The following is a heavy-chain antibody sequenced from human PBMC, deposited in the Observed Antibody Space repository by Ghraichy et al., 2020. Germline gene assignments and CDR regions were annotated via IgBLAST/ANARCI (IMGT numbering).Heavy chain of an antibody. Sequence: SQTLSLTCSVSGGSISRYYWSWIRQSPGKGLEWIGYVYYSGNTNYNPSLKSRVTISVDTSKNQFSLRLSSVTAADTAVYFCAREEYSSGWRYWYFDLWGRGTLVTVSS. CDR1: GGSISRYY. J-gene: IGHJ2*01. CDR3: AREEYSSGWRYWYFDL. V-gene: IGHV4-59*01. CDR2: VYYSGNT. D-gene: IGHD6-19*01.